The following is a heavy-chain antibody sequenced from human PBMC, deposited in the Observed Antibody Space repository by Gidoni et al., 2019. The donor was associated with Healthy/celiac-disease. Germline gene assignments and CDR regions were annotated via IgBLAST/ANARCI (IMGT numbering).Heavy chain of an antibody. D-gene: IGHD1-26*01. CDR2: IYYSGST. CDR1: GGSISSYY. V-gene: IGHV4-59*08. J-gene: IGHJ6*02. CDR3: ARHRRGYYTRMDV. Sequence: QVQLQESGPGLVKPSETLSLTCTVSGGSISSYYWSWIRQPPGKGLEWIGYIYYSGSTNYNPSLKSRVTISVDTSKNQFSLKLSSVTAADTAVYYCARHRRGYYTRMDVWGQGTTVTVSS.